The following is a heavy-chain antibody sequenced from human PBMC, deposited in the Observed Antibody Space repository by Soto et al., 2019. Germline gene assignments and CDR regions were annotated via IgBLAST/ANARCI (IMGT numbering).Heavy chain of an antibody. D-gene: IGHD6-19*01. CDR2: INYTGTT. CDR1: GGSFSGYS. Sequence: QVQLQQWGAGLLKPSETLSLTCAVNGGSFSGYSWTWIRQAPGKGLDWIGEINYTGTTNNSPSLKSRVTLSVDTSKNQFSLELRSVSAADTAVYYCAREGGSGWYYYDYWGHGTLVTVSS. CDR3: AREGGSGWYYYDY. V-gene: IGHV4-34*02. J-gene: IGHJ4*01.